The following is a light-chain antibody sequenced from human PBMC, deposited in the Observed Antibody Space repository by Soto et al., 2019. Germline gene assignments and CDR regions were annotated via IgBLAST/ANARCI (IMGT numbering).Light chain of an antibody. CDR1: SSDVGGYNY. J-gene: IGLJ2*01. CDR2: EVS. V-gene: IGLV2-14*01. CDR3: SSLRSSNTLVV. Sequence: QSALTQPASVSGSPGQSITISCTGSSSDVGGYNYVSWYQQHPGKAPKLMIYEVSNRPSGVSNRFSGSKSGNTASLTISGLQAEDEADYYCSSLRSSNTLVVFGGGTKVTVL.